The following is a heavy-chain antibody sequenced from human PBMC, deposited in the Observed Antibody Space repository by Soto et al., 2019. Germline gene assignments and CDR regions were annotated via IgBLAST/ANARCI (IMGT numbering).Heavy chain of an antibody. CDR1: GGSISSYY. CDR2: IYYSGST. CDR3: ATSTTVTPYYFDY. J-gene: IGHJ4*02. V-gene: IGHV4-59*08. Sequence: SETLSLTCTVSGGSISSYYWSWIRQPPGKGLEWIGYIYYSGSTNYNPSLKSRVTISVDTSKNQFSLKLSSVTAADTAVYYCATSTTVTPYYFDYWGQGTLVTVSS. D-gene: IGHD4-17*01.